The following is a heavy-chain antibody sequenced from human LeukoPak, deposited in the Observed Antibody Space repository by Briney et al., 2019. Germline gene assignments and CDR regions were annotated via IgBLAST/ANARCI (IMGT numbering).Heavy chain of an antibody. V-gene: IGHV3-74*01. CDR1: GNSIRSYS. CDR2: LNSDGSST. D-gene: IGHD3-10*01. CDR3: ARVALSQGLDA. Sequence: GGSLRLSCVVSGNSIRSYSMNWVRQAPGKGLVWVSRLNSDGSSTVYADSVKGRFTISRDNAENKLYLQMNSLRVEDTAVYYCARVALSQGLDAWGQGTLVTVSS. J-gene: IGHJ5*02.